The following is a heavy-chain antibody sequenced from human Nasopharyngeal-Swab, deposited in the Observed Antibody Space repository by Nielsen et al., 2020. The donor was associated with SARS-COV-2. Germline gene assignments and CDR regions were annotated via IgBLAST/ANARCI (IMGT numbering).Heavy chain of an antibody. V-gene: IGHV3-48*02. D-gene: IGHD6-13*01. CDR3: ARDIGPFAAPNWFDP. Sequence: GGSLRLSCAASGFTFSSYSMNWVRQAPGKGREWVSYSSSSSSTIYYADSVKGRFTISRDNAKNSLYLQMNSLRDEDTAVYYCARDIGPFAAPNWFDPWGQGTLVTVSS. CDR1: GFTFSSYS. CDR2: SSSSSSTI. J-gene: IGHJ5*02.